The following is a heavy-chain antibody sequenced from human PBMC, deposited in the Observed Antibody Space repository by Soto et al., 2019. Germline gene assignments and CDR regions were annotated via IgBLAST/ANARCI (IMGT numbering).Heavy chain of an antibody. CDR2: ISSSSSTI. J-gene: IGHJ6*02. CDR1: GFTFSSYS. Sequence: GGSLRLSCAASGFTFSSYSMNWVRQAPGKGLEWVSYISSSSSTIYYADSVKGRFTISRDNAKNSLYLQMNSLRDEDTAVYYCGIFLKPGLHYYAYSVLDFWGQGTTVPVS. V-gene: IGHV3-48*02. D-gene: IGHD3-10*01. CDR3: GIFLKPGLHYYAYSVLDF.